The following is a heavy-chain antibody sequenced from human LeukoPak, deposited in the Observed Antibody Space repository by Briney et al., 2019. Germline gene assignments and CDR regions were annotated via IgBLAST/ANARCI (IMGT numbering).Heavy chain of an antibody. D-gene: IGHD6-19*01. V-gene: IGHV4-38-2*02. CDR3: ARETHSSGWYKRGYFDY. J-gene: IGHJ4*02. CDR1: GYSISSGYY. Sequence: SEALSLTCTVSGYSISSGYYWGWIRQPPGKGLEWIGSIYHSGSTYYNPSLKSRVTISVDTSKNQFSLKLSSVTAADTAVYYCARETHSSGWYKRGYFDYWGQGTLVTVSS. CDR2: IYHSGST.